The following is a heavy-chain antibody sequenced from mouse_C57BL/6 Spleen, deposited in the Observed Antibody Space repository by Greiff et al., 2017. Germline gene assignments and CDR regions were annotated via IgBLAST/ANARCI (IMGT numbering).Heavy chain of an antibody. Sequence: EVKLMESGGGLVKPGGSLKLSCAASGFTFSDYGMHWVRQAPEKGLEWVAYISSGSSTIYYADTVKGRFTISRDNAKNTLCLQMTSLRSEDTAMYYCATSQSPYYFDYWGQGTTLTVSS. CDR1: GFTFSDYG. J-gene: IGHJ2*01. CDR2: ISSGSSTI. CDR3: ATSQSPYYFDY. V-gene: IGHV5-17*01.